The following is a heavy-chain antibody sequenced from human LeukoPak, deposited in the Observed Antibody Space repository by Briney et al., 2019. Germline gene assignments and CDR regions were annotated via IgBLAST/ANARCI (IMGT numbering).Heavy chain of an antibody. J-gene: IGHJ5*02. D-gene: IGHD3-10*01. CDR3: ARDLHGSGTWDWFDP. Sequence: PSETLTLTCTVSGDSISSYYWRWIRQPAGKGLEWIGRIYTSGKTNYNPSLKSRVTMSVDTSKNQFSLKLSSVTAADAAVYYCARDLHGSGTWDWFDPWGQGTLVTVYS. CDR1: GDSISSYY. V-gene: IGHV4-4*07. CDR2: IYTSGKT.